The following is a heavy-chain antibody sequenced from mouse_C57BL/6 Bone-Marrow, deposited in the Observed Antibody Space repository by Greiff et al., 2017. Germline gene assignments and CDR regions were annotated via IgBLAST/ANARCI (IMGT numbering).Heavy chain of an antibody. J-gene: IGHJ3*01. V-gene: IGHV1-61*01. CDR1: GYTFTSYW. D-gene: IGHD1-3*01. CDR3: ARLNFPWFAY. Sequence: VQLQQPGAELVRPGSSVKLSCKASGYTFTSYWMDWVKQRPGQGLEWIGNIYPSDSETHYNQKFKDKATLTVDKSSSTAYMQLSSLTSEDSAVYYCARLNFPWFAYWGQGTLVTVSA. CDR2: IYPSDSET.